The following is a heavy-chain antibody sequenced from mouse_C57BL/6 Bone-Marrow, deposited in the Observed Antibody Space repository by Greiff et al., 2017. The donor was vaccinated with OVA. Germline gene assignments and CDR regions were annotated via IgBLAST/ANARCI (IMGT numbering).Heavy chain of an antibody. V-gene: IGHV1-55*01. D-gene: IGHD1-1*01. CDR2: IYPGSGST. CDR3: ARRYYGRSWYFDV. CDR1: GYTFTSYW. Sequence: VQLQQPGAELVKPGASVTMSCKASGYTFTSYWITWVKQRPGQGLEWIGDIYPGSGSTNYNEKFKSKATLTVDTSSSTAYMQLSSLTSEDSAVYYGARRYYGRSWYFDVWGTGTTVTVSA. J-gene: IGHJ1*03.